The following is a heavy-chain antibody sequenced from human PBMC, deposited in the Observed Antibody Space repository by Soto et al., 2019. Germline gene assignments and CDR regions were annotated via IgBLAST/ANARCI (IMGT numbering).Heavy chain of an antibody. CDR2: MNPNSGET. J-gene: IGHJ5*02. CDR3: ARVAVAARPRWYNWFDP. Sequence: ASVKVSCKTSGYTFTDYDINWVRQATGQGLEWIGWMNPNSGETGYAQKFQGRVTMTRSASLSTAYLELSSLRSEDTAVYYCARVAVAARPRWYNWFDPWGQGTLVTVSS. V-gene: IGHV1-8*01. D-gene: IGHD2-15*01. CDR1: GYTFTDYD.